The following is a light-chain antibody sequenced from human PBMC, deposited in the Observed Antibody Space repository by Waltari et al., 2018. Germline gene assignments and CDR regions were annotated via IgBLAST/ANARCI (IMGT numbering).Light chain of an antibody. J-gene: IGKJ1*01. CDR3: QHYLRLPAT. CDR2: GAS. CDR1: QSVTRT. Sequence: LSLSPGERATLSCRASQSVTRTLAWYQQKPGQAPRLLIYGASNRATGIPDRFSGSGSGTDFSLTISRLEPEDFAVYYCQHYLRLPATFGQGTKVEIK. V-gene: IGKV3-20*01.